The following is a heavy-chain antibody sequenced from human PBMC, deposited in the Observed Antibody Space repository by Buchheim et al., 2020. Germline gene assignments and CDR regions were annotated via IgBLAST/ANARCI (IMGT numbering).Heavy chain of an antibody. J-gene: IGHJ6*03. CDR1: GFTSSNYG. CDR3: AKGEVYYGSGSYYFYYYIDV. V-gene: IGHV3-30*18. CDR2: ISYDGSKK. Sequence: QVQLVESGGGVVQPGRSLSLSCAASGFTSSNYGMHWVRQAPGKGLEWVAVISYDGSKKYYADSVKGRSTISRDISKNTLYLQMNSLRAEDTAVYYCAKGEVYYGSGSYYFYYYIDVWGKGTT. D-gene: IGHD3-10*01.